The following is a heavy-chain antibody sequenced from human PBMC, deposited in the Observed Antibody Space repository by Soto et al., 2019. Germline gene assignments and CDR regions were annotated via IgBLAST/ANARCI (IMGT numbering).Heavy chain of an antibody. CDR1: GFTFSSYA. V-gene: IGHV3-23*01. Sequence: GGSLRLSCAASGFTFSSYAMSWVRQAPGKGLEWVSAISGSGGSTYYADSVKGRFTISRDNSKNTLYLQMNSLRAEDTAVYYCAKDPGYYDSSGYYWDAFDIWGQGTMVTVSS. CDR2: ISGSGGST. CDR3: AKDPGYYDSSGYYWDAFDI. J-gene: IGHJ3*02. D-gene: IGHD3-22*01.